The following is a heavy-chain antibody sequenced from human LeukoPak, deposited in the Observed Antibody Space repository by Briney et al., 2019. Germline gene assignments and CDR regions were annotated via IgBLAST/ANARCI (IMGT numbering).Heavy chain of an antibody. CDR1: GYTFTDYY. V-gene: IGHV1-2*02. J-gene: IGHJ4*02. D-gene: IGHD3-10*01. CDR3: ARYKHGSCNVDY. CDR2: INPGNGGT. Sequence: ASVKVSCKTSGYTFTDYYIFWVRQAPGQGLEWMGWINPGNGGTNYAQRFHGRVTIIRDMSINTAYMELTSLISDDTAIYYCARYKHGSCNVDYWGQGTLVTVSS.